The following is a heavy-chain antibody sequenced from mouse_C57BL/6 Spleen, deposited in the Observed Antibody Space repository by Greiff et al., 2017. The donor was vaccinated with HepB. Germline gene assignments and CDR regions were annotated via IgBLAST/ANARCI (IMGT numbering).Heavy chain of an antibody. V-gene: IGHV5-17*01. CDR3: ARRNYYGNYFDY. CDR2: ISSGSSTI. Sequence: DVKLVESGGGLVKPGGSLKLSCAASGFTFSDYGMHWVRQAPEKGLEWVAYISSGSSTIYYADTVKGRFTISRDNAQNTLFLQMTSLRSEDTAMYYCARRNYYGNYFDYWGQGTTRTVSS. CDR1: GFTFSDYG. D-gene: IGHD2-1*01. J-gene: IGHJ2*01.